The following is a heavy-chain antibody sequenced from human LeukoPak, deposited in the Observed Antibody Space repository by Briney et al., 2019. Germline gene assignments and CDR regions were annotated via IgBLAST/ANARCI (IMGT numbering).Heavy chain of an antibody. D-gene: IGHD6-6*01. V-gene: IGHV3-23*01. J-gene: IGHJ4*02. Sequence: PGGSLRLSCAASGFTFSSYAMSWVRQAPGKELKWGSAISGSGGSTYYADSVKGRFTISRDNSKNTLYLQMNSLRAEDTAVYYCAKVTAISSLDYFDYWGQGTLVTVSS. CDR2: ISGSGGST. CDR3: AKVTAISSLDYFDY. CDR1: GFTFSSYA.